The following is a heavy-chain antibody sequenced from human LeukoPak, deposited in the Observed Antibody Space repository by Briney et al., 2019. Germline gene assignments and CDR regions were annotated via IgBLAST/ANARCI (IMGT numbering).Heavy chain of an antibody. CDR1: GYSISSGYY. J-gene: IGHJ6*03. V-gene: IGHV4-38-2*01. CDR2: IYHSGST. Sequence: KSSGTLSLTCAVSGYSISSGYYWGWIRQPPGKGLEWVGSIYHSGSTYYNPSLKSRVTISVDTSTNQFSLKLSSVTAADTAVYYCATIPIVVVPAAMGDYYYYHMDVWGKGTTVTVSS. D-gene: IGHD2-2*01. CDR3: ATIPIVVVPAAMGDYYYYHMDV.